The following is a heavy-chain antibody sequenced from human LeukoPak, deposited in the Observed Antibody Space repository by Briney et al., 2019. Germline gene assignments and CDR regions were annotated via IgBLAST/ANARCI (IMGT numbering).Heavy chain of an antibody. CDR3: AKDRASSDYGRQFDY. J-gene: IGHJ4*02. CDR1: GFTFSNYA. CDR2: ISGSGGST. V-gene: IGHV3-23*01. Sequence: GGSLRLSCAASGFTFSNYAMSWVRQAPGKGLEWVSGISGSGGSTYYADSVKGRFTISRDNSQDTLFLQLTSLRPEDTAVYFCAKDRASSDYGRQFDYWGQGTLVTVSS. D-gene: IGHD4-17*01.